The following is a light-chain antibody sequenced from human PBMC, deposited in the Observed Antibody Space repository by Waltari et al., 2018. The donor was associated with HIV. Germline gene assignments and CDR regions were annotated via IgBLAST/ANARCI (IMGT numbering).Light chain of an antibody. CDR1: RSAVGGYNL. CDR2: EVS. V-gene: IGLV2-23*02. Sequence: QSALTQPASVSGSPGQSIPISCTGTRSAVGGYNLVSWYQQHPGKAPKLMIYEVSKRPSGVSNRFSGSKSGNTASLTISGLQAEDEADYYCCAYAGSTTYVIFGGGTKLTVL. J-gene: IGLJ2*01. CDR3: CAYAGSTTYVI.